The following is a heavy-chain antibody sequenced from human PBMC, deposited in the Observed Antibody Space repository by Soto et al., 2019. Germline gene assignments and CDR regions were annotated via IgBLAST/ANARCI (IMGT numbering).Heavy chain of an antibody. CDR3: AREIRPSSIFGRTKQGVDV. D-gene: IGHD3-3*01. V-gene: IGHV3-48*02. CDR2: ISSSSSTI. J-gene: IGHJ6*02. CDR1: GFTFSSYS. Sequence: PGGSLRLSCAASGFTFSSYSMNWVRQAPGKGLEWVSYISSSSSTIYYADSVKGRFTISRDNAKNSLYLQMNSLRDEDTAVYYCAREIRPSSIFGRTKQGVDVWGQGTTVTVSS.